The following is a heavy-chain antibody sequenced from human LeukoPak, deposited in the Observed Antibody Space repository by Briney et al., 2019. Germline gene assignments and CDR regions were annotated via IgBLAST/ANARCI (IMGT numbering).Heavy chain of an antibody. CDR2: FDPEDGET. Sequence: GASVKVSCKVSGYTLTELSMHWVRQAPGKGLEWMGGFDPEDGETIYAQKFQGRVTMTEDTSTDTAYMELSSLRSEDTAVYYCAIPPPNSGSYTLDYWGQGTLVTVSS. CDR1: GYTLTELS. CDR3: AIPPPNSGSYTLDY. V-gene: IGHV1-24*01. J-gene: IGHJ4*02. D-gene: IGHD1-26*01.